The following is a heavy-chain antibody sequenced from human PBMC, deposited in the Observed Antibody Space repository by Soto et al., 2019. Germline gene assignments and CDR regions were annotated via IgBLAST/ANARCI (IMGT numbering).Heavy chain of an antibody. CDR3: AHRIIVGPTAAFDF. V-gene: IGHV2-5*01. Sequence: QITLKESGPTLVKPTQTLTLTCTFSGFSLSTSGVGVGWIRQPPGQAMEWRALIYWNEDKYYSPSLKNRLTTTKDTSKNQVILTMNDMDPVDTATYYCAHRIIVGPTAAFDFWGQGTLVTVSS. CDR2: IYWNEDK. J-gene: IGHJ4*02. CDR1: GFSLSTSGVG. D-gene: IGHD1-26*01.